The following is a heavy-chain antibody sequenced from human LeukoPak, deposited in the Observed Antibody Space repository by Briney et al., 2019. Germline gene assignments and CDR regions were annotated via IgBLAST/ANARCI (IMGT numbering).Heavy chain of an antibody. Sequence: GGSLRLSCAASGFTLRSYAMNWVRQAPGKGLEWVAVIAKDESYKHYADSLKGRFTISRDNSNTLYLQMNNLRVDDTSVYYFVREGNKGGGNAFDIWGQGTMVTVSS. CDR1: GFTLRSYA. V-gene: IGHV3-30*04. D-gene: IGHD3-16*01. CDR3: VREGNKGGGNAFDI. J-gene: IGHJ3*02. CDR2: IAKDESYK.